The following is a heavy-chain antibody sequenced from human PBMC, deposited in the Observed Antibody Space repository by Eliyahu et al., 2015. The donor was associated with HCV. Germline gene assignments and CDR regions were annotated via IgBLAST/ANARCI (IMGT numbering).Heavy chain of an antibody. CDR3: GKHFGGGYSSPGGMDV. J-gene: IGHJ6*02. D-gene: IGHD6-13*01. CDR1: GGSISSSDYY. CDR2: ISHDGRT. V-gene: IGHV4-39*01. Sequence: QVQLQESGPGLVKPSETLSLTCTVSGGSISSSDYYWGWVRQSPRKGLEWIGAISHDGRTYYNPPLKSRVTISVNTSKNQFSVRLSSVTAADTAVYYCGKHFGGGYSSPGGMDVWGQGTTVSVSS.